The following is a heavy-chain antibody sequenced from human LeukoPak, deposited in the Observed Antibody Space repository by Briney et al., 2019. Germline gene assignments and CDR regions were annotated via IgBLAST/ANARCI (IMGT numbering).Heavy chain of an antibody. V-gene: IGHV3-30*04. CDR3: AREGLRYFDWLLYMSHDAFDI. J-gene: IGHJ3*02. D-gene: IGHD3-9*01. Sequence: GRSLRLSCAASGFTFSSYAMHWVRQAPGKGLEWVAVISYDGSNKYYADSVKGRFTISRDNSKNTLYLQMNSLRAEDTAVYYCAREGLRYFDWLLYMSHDAFDIWGQGTMVTVSS. CDR2: ISYDGSNK. CDR1: GFTFSSYA.